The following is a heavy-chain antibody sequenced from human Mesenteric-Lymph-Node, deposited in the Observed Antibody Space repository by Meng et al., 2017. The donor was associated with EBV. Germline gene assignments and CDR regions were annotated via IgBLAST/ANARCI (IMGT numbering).Heavy chain of an antibody. J-gene: IGHJ1*01. CDR3: ARYSSSWEKYFQY. CDR1: GGSFSGYY. Sequence: QVQLQQWCAGLLKASETLSLTCAVSGGSFSGYYWSGIRQPPGKGLEWIGENSHSGSSNYNVSLKSRVTMSIDTSKNQFSLKLSSVTVADTAVYYCARYSSSWEKYFQYWGRGSLVTVSS. CDR2: NSHSGSS. D-gene: IGHD1-26*01. V-gene: IGHV4-34*01.